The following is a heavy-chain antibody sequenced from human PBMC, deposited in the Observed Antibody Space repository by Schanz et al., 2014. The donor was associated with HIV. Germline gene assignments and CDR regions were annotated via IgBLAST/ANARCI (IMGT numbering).Heavy chain of an antibody. CDR3: VRDQGTTWISGGNWFDP. Sequence: VQLVESGGGLVKPGGSLRLSCAASGFTFSYAWMNWVRQAPGKGLECVSYMSYSSSAMYYADSVKGRFTISRDKAKNSLYLQMNSLRDEDTAVYYCVRDQGTTWISGGNWFDPWGQGTLVTVSS. V-gene: IGHV3-48*02. CDR1: GFTFSYAW. CDR2: MSYSSSAM. D-gene: IGHD1-1*01. J-gene: IGHJ5*02.